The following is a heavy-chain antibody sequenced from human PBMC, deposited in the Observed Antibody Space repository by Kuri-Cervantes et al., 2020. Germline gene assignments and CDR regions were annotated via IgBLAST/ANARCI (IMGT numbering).Heavy chain of an antibody. J-gene: IGHJ6*03. CDR2: IYYSGST. D-gene: IGHD3-16*02. CDR3: ARAPYDYVWGSYRYYYYYYMDV. Sequence: GSLRLSCTVSGGSVSSGSYYWSWVRQPPGKGLEWIGYIYYSGSTNYNPSLKSRVTISVDTSKNQFSLKLSSVTAADTAVYYCARAPYDYVWGSYRYYYYYYMDVWGKGTTVTVSS. V-gene: IGHV4-61*01. CDR1: GGSVSSGSYY.